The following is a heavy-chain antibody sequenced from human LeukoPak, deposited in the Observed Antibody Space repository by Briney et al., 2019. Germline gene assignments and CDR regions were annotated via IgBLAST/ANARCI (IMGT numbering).Heavy chain of an antibody. CDR2: INPNSGGT. Sequence: ASVKVSCKASGYTFTGYYMHWVRQAPGQGLEWMGWINPNSGGTNYAQKFQGRVTMTRDTSISTAYMELSRLRSDDTAVYYCARDRHYYDSSGYYQEVFDYWGQGTLVTVSS. CDR1: GYTFTGYY. J-gene: IGHJ4*02. CDR3: ARDRHYYDSSGYYQEVFDY. D-gene: IGHD3-22*01. V-gene: IGHV1-2*02.